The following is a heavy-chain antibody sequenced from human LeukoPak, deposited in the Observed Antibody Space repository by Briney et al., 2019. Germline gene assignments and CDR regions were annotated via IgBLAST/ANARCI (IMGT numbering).Heavy chain of an antibody. V-gene: IGHV4-59*01. CDR2: IYYSGST. CDR1: GGSISSYY. Sequence: SETLSLTCTVSGGSISSYYWNWIRQPPGKGLEWIGYIYYSGSTNYNPSLNSRVTISVDTSKNQFSLKLSSVTAADTAVYYCASGRPLGFDYWGQGTLVTVSS. J-gene: IGHJ4*02. D-gene: IGHD1-26*01. CDR3: ASGRPLGFDY.